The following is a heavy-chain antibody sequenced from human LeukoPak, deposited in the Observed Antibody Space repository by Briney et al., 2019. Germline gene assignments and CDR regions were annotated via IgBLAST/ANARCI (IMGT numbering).Heavy chain of an antibody. CDR2: MNFNSGNT. CDR3: AKVGLGNTAIHI. D-gene: IGHD5-18*01. Sequence: ASVKVSCKASGYSFTSYDINWVRQATGQGLEWMGWMNFNSGNTGYAQKFQGRVTMTRNTAISTVYMELSSLKSEDTAIYYCAKVGLGNTAIHIWGQGTMVTVSS. J-gene: IGHJ3*02. CDR1: GYSFTSYD. V-gene: IGHV1-8*02.